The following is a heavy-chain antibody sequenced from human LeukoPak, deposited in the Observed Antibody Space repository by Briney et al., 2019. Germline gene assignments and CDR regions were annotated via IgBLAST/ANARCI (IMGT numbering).Heavy chain of an antibody. J-gene: IGHJ4*02. CDR2: IWSDGSNK. CDR1: GFTFSDYG. V-gene: IGHV3-33*01. CDR3: ARASGSFDY. Sequence: PGGSLRLSCAASGFTFSDYGIHWVRQAPGKGLEWVAVIWSDGSNKYYADSVKGRFTISRDNSKKTLYLQMNSLRVEDTAVYYCARASGSFDYWGQGTLVTVSS. D-gene: IGHD3-10*01.